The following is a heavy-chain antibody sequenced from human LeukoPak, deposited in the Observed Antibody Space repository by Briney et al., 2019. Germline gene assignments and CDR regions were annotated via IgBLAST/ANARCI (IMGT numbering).Heavy chain of an antibody. CDR1: GFTFSSYA. D-gene: IGHD1-26*01. Sequence: GGSLRLSCAASGFTFSSYAMSWVRQAPGKGLEWVSAISGSGGSTYYAGSVKGRFTISRDNSKNTLYLQMNSLRAEDTAVYYCAKSIVGAVYNWFDPWGQGTLVTVSS. CDR3: AKSIVGAVYNWFDP. J-gene: IGHJ5*02. CDR2: ISGSGGST. V-gene: IGHV3-23*01.